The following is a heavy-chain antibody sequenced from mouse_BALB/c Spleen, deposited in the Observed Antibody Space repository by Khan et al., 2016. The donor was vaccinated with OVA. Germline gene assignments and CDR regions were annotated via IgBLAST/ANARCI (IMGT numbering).Heavy chain of an antibody. Sequence: QVQLKQSGAELVRPGASVKLSCKTSGYIFTSYWIHWIKQRSGQGLEWIARIYPGTDNTYYSGKLNDKATLTADKSSSTAYMQLSSLKSEDSAVYFCAREEALYYFDYWGQGTTLTVSS. CDR3: AREEALYYFDY. J-gene: IGHJ2*01. CDR1: GYIFTSYW. D-gene: IGHD3-2*02. CDR2: IYPGTDNT. V-gene: IGHV1-76*01.